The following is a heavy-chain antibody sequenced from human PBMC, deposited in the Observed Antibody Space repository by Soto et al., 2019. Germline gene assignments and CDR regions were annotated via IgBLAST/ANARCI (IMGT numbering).Heavy chain of an antibody. D-gene: IGHD3-9*01. Sequence: GGSLRLSCTASGFTFGDYAMSWVRQAPGKGLEWVSGINWNGGSTGYADSVKGRFTISRDNAKNSLYLQMNSLRAEDTALYYCARDGYYDILTGYYDYWGQGTLVTVSS. CDR3: ARDGYYDILTGYYDY. CDR2: INWNGGST. J-gene: IGHJ4*02. V-gene: IGHV3-20*04. CDR1: GFTFGDYA.